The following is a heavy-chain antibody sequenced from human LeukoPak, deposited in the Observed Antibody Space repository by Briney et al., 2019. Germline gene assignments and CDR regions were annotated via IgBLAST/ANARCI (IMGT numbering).Heavy chain of an antibody. Sequence: GGSLRLSCAASGFTFSSYSMNWVRQAPGKGLEWVSSISSSSSYIYYADSVKGRFTISRDNAKNSLYLQMNSLRAEDTAVYYCARAPPTYGSGSTPLLDDYWGQGTLVTVSS. D-gene: IGHD3-10*01. J-gene: IGHJ4*02. CDR2: ISSSSSYI. CDR3: ARAPPTYGSGSTPLLDDY. V-gene: IGHV3-21*01. CDR1: GFTFSSYS.